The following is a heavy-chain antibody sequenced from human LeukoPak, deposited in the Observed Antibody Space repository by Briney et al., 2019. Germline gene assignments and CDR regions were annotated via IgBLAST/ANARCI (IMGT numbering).Heavy chain of an antibody. V-gene: IGHV1-46*01. J-gene: IGHJ5*02. CDR3: ARDQAVANCGGDCYPLGWFDP. Sequence: ASVKVSCKASGYTFTSYYMHWVRQAPGQGLEWMGIINPSGGSTSYAQKFQGRVTMTRDTSTSTVYMELSSLRSEDTAVYYCARDQAVANCGGDCYPLGWFDPWGQGTLVTVS. CDR1: GYTFTSYY. D-gene: IGHD2-21*02. CDR2: INPSGGST.